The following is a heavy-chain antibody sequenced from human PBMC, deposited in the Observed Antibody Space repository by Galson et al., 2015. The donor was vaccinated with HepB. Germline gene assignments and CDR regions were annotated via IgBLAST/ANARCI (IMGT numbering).Heavy chain of an antibody. CDR3: AKMGPEYYYYGMDV. CDR2: ISYDGSNK. V-gene: IGHV3-30*18. J-gene: IGHJ6*02. CDR1: GFTFSSYG. D-gene: IGHD5-24*01. Sequence: SLRLSCAASGFTFSSYGMHWVRQAPGKGLEWVAVISYDGSNKDYADSVKGRFTISRDNSKNTLYLQMNSLRAEDTAVYYCAKMGPEYYYYGMDVWGQGTTVTVSS.